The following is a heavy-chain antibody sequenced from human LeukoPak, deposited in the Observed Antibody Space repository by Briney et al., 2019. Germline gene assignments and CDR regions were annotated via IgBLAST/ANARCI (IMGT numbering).Heavy chain of an antibody. V-gene: IGHV4-39*07. J-gene: IGHJ6*03. CDR2: IYYSGST. D-gene: IGHD1-1*01. CDR3: ARPKKVYNWNDRHYYYYYYMDV. Sequence: SETLSLTCTVSGGSISSSSYYWGWIRQPPGKGLEWIGSIYYSGSTYYNPSLKSRVTISVDTSKNQFSLKLSSVTAADTAVYYCARPKKVYNWNDRHYYYYYYMDVWGKGTTVTISS. CDR1: GGSISSSSYY.